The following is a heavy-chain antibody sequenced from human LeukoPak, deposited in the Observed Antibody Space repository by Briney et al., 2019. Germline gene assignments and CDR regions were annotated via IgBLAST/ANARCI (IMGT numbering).Heavy chain of an antibody. Sequence: GGSLRLSCAASGFXFSSYGMHWVRQAPGKGLEWVAVIWYDGSNKYYADSVKGRFTISRDNSKNTLYLQMNSLRAEDTAVYYCARDPGDYYGSGSSDAFDIWGQGTMVTVSS. J-gene: IGHJ3*02. V-gene: IGHV3-33*01. D-gene: IGHD3-10*01. CDR2: IWYDGSNK. CDR3: ARDPGDYYGSGSSDAFDI. CDR1: GFXFSSYG.